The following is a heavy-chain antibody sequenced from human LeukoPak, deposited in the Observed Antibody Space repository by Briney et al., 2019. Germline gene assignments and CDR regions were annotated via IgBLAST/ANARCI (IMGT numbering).Heavy chain of an antibody. Sequence: PGGSLRLSCAASGFTFSSYGMHWVRQAPGKGLEWVAVIWYDESNKYYADSVKGRFTISRDNAKNSLYLQMNSLRAEDTALYYCARGPPFDYWGQGTLVTVSS. CDR3: ARGPPFDY. V-gene: IGHV3-33*01. J-gene: IGHJ4*02. CDR1: GFTFSSYG. CDR2: IWYDESNK.